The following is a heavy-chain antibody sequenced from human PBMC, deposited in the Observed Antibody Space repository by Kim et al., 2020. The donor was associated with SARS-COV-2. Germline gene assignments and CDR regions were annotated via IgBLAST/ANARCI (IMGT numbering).Heavy chain of an antibody. J-gene: IGHJ6*02. CDR1: GYTFTSYG. V-gene: IGHV1-18*01. CDR3: ARDPTNSGPYYYGMDV. Sequence: ASVKVSCKASGYTFTSYGISWVRQAPGQGLEWMGWISAYNGNTNYAQKLQGRVTMTTDTSTSTAYMELRSLRSDDTAVYYCARDPTNSGPYYYGMDVWGQGTTVTVSS. D-gene: IGHD2-8*01. CDR2: ISAYNGNT.